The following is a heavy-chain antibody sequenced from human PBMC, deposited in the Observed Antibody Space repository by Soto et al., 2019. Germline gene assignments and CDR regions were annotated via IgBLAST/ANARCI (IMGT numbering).Heavy chain of an antibody. Sequence: QLQLQESGPGLVKPSETLSLTCTVSGGSISKINYFWGWIRQAPGKGLEWIGSILYSGTTSYNSSLKSRVIISVDTSKNQFSLILSSVTAADTAVYYCARLGWGDGDPDSWGQGTLVTVSS. CDR2: ILYSGTT. D-gene: IGHD4-17*01. J-gene: IGHJ4*02. V-gene: IGHV4-39*01. CDR1: GGSISKINYF. CDR3: ARLGWGDGDPDS.